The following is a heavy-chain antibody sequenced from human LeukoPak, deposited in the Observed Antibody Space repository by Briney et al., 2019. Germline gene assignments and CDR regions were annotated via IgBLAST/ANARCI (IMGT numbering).Heavy chain of an antibody. CDR2: IYYSGST. V-gene: IGHV4-59*01. CDR1: GGSISSYY. Sequence: PSETLSLTCTVSGGSISSYYWSWIRQPPGKGLEWIGYIYYSGSTNYNPSLKSRVTISVDTSKNQFSLKLSSVTAADTAVYYCARGGSYYTAPDAFDIWGQGTMVTVSS. J-gene: IGHJ3*02. D-gene: IGHD1-26*01. CDR3: ARGGSYYTAPDAFDI.